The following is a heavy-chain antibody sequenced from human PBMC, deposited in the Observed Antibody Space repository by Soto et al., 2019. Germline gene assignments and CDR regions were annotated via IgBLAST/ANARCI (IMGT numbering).Heavy chain of an antibody. V-gene: IGHV4-38-2*01. Sequence: PSETLSLSCAVSGYSISSGYYWGWIRQSPGKGLEWIGSIYHSGSTYYNPSLKSRVTISVDTSKNQFSLKLSSVTAADTAMYYCARRHSSSWYGLDYWGQGTLVTVSS. J-gene: IGHJ4*02. CDR3: ARRHSSSWYGLDY. CDR1: GYSISSGYY. D-gene: IGHD6-13*01. CDR2: IYHSGST.